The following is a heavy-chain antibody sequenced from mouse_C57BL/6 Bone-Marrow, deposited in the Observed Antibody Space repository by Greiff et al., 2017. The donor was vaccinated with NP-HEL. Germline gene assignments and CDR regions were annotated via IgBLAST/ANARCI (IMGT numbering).Heavy chain of an antibody. Sequence: EAQLHQSGPELVKPGASVKISCKASGYTFTDYYMNWVKQSHGKSLEWIGDINPNNGGTSYNQKFKGKATLTVDKSSSTAYMELRSLTSEDSAVYYCARYWVFAYWGQGTLVTVSA. CDR1: GYTFTDYY. J-gene: IGHJ3*01. CDR3: ARYWVFAY. V-gene: IGHV1-26*01. D-gene: IGHD4-1*01. CDR2: INPNNGGT.